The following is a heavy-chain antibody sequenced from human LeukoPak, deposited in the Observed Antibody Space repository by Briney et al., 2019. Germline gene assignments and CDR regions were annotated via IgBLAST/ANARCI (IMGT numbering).Heavy chain of an antibody. CDR1: GGSISSSSYY. CDR3: ARGKTYYDFWSGYYNPRPPPQFDP. Sequence: SETLSLTCTVSGGSISSSSYYWGWIRQPPGKGLEWIGSIYYSGSTYYNPSLKSRVTISVDTSKNQFSLKLSSVTAADTAVYYCARGKTYYDFWSGYYNPRPPPQFDPWGQGTLVTVSS. J-gene: IGHJ5*02. D-gene: IGHD3-3*01. CDR2: IYYSGST. V-gene: IGHV4-39*01.